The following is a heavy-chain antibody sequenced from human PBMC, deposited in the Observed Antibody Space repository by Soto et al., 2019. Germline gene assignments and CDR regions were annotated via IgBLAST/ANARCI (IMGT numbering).Heavy chain of an antibody. CDR1: GIIFSGYG. D-gene: IGHD1-26*01. CDR3: ERDGVGATVFFGYFDY. J-gene: IGHJ4*02. V-gene: IGHV3-33*01. CDR2: IRFDGSNI. Sequence: QVQLVESGGGVVQPGRSLRLSCAASGIIFSGYGMHWVRQAPGKGLEWVAVIRFDGSNIYYADSVKGRFTISRDNSKNTLYLQMNSLRAEDTAVYYCERDGVGATVFFGYFDYWGQGALVTVSS.